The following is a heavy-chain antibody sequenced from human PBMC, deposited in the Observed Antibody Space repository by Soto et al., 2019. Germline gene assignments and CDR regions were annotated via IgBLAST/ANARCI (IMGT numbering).Heavy chain of an antibody. J-gene: IGHJ6*04. D-gene: IGHD6-19*01. Sequence: ASETLSLTCAVSGGSISSGGYSWSWIRQPPGKGLEWIGYIYHSGSTYYNPSLKSRVTISVDRSKNQFSLKLSSVTAADTAGYYCARGGIAGAGPDYYYSGRDVWGKGTRVTAPS. V-gene: IGHV4-30-2*01. CDR1: GGSISSGGYS. CDR2: IYHSGST. CDR3: ARGGIAGAGPDYYYSGRDV.